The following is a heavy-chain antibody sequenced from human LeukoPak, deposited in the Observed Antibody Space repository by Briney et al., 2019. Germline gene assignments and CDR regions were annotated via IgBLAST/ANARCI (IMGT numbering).Heavy chain of an antibody. V-gene: IGHV1-69*13. Sequence: VASVNVSCKASGGTFSSYAINWVRQAPGQGLEWMGGIIPIFGTTHYAQKFQGGVTITADDSTSTAYMELSSLRSEDTAVYYCARDKENYSWFDPWGQGTLVTVSS. J-gene: IGHJ5*02. CDR2: IIPIFGTT. CDR1: GGTFSSYA. CDR3: ARDKENYSWFDP.